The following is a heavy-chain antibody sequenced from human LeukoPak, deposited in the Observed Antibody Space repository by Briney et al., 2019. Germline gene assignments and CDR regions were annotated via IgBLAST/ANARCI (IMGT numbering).Heavy chain of an antibody. V-gene: IGHV3-72*01. CDR3: VKEGTTDY. Sequence: PGGSLRLSXAASGFTFSDHYMDWVRQAPGKGLEWGGRTRNKANSYTTEYAASVKGRFTISRDDSKNSLYLQMNSLKTEDTAVYYCVKEGTTDYWGQGTLVTVSS. CDR2: TRNKANSYTT. D-gene: IGHD4-11*01. CDR1: GFTFSDHY. J-gene: IGHJ4*02.